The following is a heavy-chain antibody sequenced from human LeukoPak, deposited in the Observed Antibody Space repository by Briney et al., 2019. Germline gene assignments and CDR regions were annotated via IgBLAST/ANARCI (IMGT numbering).Heavy chain of an antibody. CDR2: TSYDGSNK. V-gene: IGHV3-30*04. D-gene: IGHD2-15*01. J-gene: IGHJ4*02. CDR1: GFTFSSYA. CDR3: ARNLGYCSGGSCY. Sequence: GGSLRLSCAAPGFTFSSYAMHWVRQAPGKGLEWVAVTSYDGSNKYYADSVKGRFTISRDNSKNTLYLQMNSLRAEDTAVYYCARNLGYCSGGSCYWGQGTLVTVSS.